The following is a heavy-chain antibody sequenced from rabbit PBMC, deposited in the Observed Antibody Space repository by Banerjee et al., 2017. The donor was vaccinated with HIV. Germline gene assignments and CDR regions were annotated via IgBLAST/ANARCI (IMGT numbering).Heavy chain of an antibody. CDR1: GFTISSSYW. Sequence: QSLEESGGDLVKPGASLTLTCTASGFTISSSYWIWWVRQAPGKGLEWIGYIDPVFGSTYYASWVNGRFTISKTSSTTVTLQMTSLTAADTATYFCAREISSYLDYFNLWGPGTLVTVS. D-gene: IGHD8-1*01. CDR2: IDPVFGST. J-gene: IGHJ4*01. V-gene: IGHV1S40*01. CDR3: AREISSYLDYFNL.